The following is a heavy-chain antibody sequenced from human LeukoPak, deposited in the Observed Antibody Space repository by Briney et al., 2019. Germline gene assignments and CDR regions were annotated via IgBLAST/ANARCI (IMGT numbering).Heavy chain of an antibody. J-gene: IGHJ4*02. D-gene: IGHD3-22*01. V-gene: IGHV3-9*01. CDR3: ARDGSGYSDPVDY. CDR2: ISWNSDNI. Sequence: PGGSLRLSCAASGFTFDDYAMHWVRQAPGKGLEWVSGISWNSDNIGYADSVKGRFTISRDNAKNSLYLQMNSLRAEDTAVYYCARDGSGYSDPVDYWGQGTLVTVSS. CDR1: GFTFDDYA.